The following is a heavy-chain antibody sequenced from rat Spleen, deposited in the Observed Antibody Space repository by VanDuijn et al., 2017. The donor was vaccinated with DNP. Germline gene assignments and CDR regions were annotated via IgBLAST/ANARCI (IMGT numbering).Heavy chain of an antibody. Sequence: EVQLVESGGDLVQPGRSLKLSCVASGFTFSNYWMTWIRQVPGRGLEWVASITSSGGSIYYPDSVKGRFTISRDDAKNTLYLPMNSLRSEDTATYYCAARYSSSWFAYWGQCTLVTVSS. CDR1: GFTFSNYW. CDR3: AARYSSSWFAY. V-gene: IGHV5-31*01. CDR2: ITSSGGSI. J-gene: IGHJ3*01. D-gene: IGHD1-2*01.